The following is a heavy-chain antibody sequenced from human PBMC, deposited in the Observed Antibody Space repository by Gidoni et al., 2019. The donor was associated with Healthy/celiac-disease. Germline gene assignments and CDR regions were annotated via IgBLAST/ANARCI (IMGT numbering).Heavy chain of an antibody. CDR2: SIPLFGTA. D-gene: IGHD3-10*01. V-gene: IGHV1-69*06. J-gene: IGHJ6*02. CDR1: GGTFSSYA. CDR3: ARVEVRGAPYYYGMDV. Sequence: QVQLVQSGAEVKKPGSSVKVSCKASGGTFSSYAISWVRQAPGQGLEWMGGSIPLFGTANYAQKFHGRVTITADKSTSTAYMELSSLRSEDTAVYYCARVEVRGAPYYYGMDVWGQGTTVTVSS.